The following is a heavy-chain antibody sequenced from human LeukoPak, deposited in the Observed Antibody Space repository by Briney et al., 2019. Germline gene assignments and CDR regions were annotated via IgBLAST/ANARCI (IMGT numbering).Heavy chain of an antibody. J-gene: IGHJ4*02. CDR3: ARDIGGATYDY. V-gene: IGHV3-53*01. Sequence: PGGSLRLSCAASGFTVSSNYMSWVRQAPGKGLEWVSVIYSGGGTYYADSVKGRFTISRDNSKNTLYLQMSSLRAEDTAVYYCARDIGGATYDYWGQGTLVTVSS. D-gene: IGHD1-26*01. CDR1: GFTVSSNY. CDR2: IYSGGGT.